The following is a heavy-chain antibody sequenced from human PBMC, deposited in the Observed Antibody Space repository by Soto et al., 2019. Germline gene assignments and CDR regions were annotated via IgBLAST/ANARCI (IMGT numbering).Heavy chain of an antibody. Sequence: SSETLSLTCTVSGGSISSYYWSWIRQPPGKGLEWIGYIYYSGSTNYNPSLKSRVTISVDTSKNQFSLKLSSVTAADTAVYYCARGKGSSWYSAGLYYFDYLGQGTLVTGSS. D-gene: IGHD6-13*01. J-gene: IGHJ4*02. CDR2: IYYSGST. CDR3: ARGKGSSWYSAGLYYFDY. CDR1: GGSISSYY. V-gene: IGHV4-59*01.